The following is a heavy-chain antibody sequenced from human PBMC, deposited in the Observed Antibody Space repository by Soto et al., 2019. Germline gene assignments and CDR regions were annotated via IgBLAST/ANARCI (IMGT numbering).Heavy chain of an antibody. CDR3: ARAMDSTTATSLNTMAV. D-gene: IGHD4-4*01. CDR2: IYSDGST. V-gene: IGHV3-53*02. Sequence: EVQLVETGGGSIQPGGSLRLSCAASGLTVSTNYLRWVRQAPGKGLEWVSIIYSDGSTFYGGSLRGRFTISRDTSNITLYLQLDSLRAEDTAVYYCARAMDSTTATSLNTMAVGGQGTTVTVSS. J-gene: IGHJ6*02. CDR1: GLTVSTNY.